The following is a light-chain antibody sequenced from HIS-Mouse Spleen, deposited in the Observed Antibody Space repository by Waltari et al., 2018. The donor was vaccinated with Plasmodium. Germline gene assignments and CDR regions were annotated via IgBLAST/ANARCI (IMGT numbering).Light chain of an antibody. Sequence: SSELTQDPAVSVALGQTVRITCQGDSLRSYYASWYQQKPGQAPVLVIYGKNNRPSWIPDRFSGSSSGYSASLTITGAPAEDEADYFCYSRDSSGTHGVFGGGTTLTVL. CDR2: GKN. CDR1: SLRSYY. CDR3: YSRDSSGTHGV. J-gene: IGLJ2*01. V-gene: IGLV3-19*01.